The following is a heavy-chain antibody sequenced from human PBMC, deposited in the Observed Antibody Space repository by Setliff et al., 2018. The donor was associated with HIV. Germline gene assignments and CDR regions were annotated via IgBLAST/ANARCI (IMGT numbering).Heavy chain of an antibody. J-gene: IGHJ4*02. CDR3: ARSGCLGKSCYSGSVIVY. Sequence: SETLSLTCSVSGDSMSSATYYWTWIRQPAGKGLDWIGHHNTKWGTNYNPSFKSRASISVDKSKNRFSLQLSGMTAADTGVYYCARSGCLGKSCYSGSVIVYWGQGTLVTVSS. V-gene: IGHV4-61*09. CDR1: GDSMSSATYY. CDR2: HNTKWGT. D-gene: IGHD3-3*01.